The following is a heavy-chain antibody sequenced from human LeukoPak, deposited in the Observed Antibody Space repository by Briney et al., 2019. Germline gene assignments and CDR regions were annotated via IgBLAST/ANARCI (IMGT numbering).Heavy chain of an antibody. D-gene: IGHD3-10*01. Sequence: SETLSLTCTVCWGSISSYYGSGIRQPPGKGGEGSGYLYYSGSTKHNPSLKSRVTITVDTSKTQFSLKLSCVTAADTAVYYCARADYASGNYYNSNWFDPWGQGTLVTVSS. CDR3: ARADYASGNYYNSNWFDP. CDR1: WGSISSYY. V-gene: IGHV4-59*12. CDR2: LYYSGST. J-gene: IGHJ5*02.